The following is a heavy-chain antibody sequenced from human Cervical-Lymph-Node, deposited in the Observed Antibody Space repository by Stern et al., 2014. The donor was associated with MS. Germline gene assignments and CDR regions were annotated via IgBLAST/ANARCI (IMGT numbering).Heavy chain of an antibody. CDR3: ATTRWDLFTWNWFDP. Sequence: QVQLVQSGPGLVKPSQTLSLTCTVSGGSISSSGYYWSWIRQPADKGLEWIGRIHYSGGTYYNPSLKSRVTISIDTAQYPFSLKLPSVTAADTAVYYCATTRWDLFTWNWFDPWGQGTLVTVSS. V-gene: IGHV4-61*02. CDR1: GGSISSSGYY. D-gene: IGHD1-26*01. CDR2: IHYSGGT. J-gene: IGHJ5*02.